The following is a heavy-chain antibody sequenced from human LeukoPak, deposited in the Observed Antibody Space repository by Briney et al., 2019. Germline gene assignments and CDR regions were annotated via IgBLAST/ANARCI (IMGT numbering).Heavy chain of an antibody. CDR2: VYYSGST. CDR1: GGSISSYY. V-gene: IGHV4-59*12. CDR3: ARRLRHYDIVTGDYTYFDR. Sequence: SETLSLTCTVSGGSISSYYWSWIRQPPGKGLEWIGCVYYSGSTNYNPSLKSRVTISVDMAKNQFSLKLTSVTAADTAVYYCARRLRHYDIVTGDYTYFDRGGQGTLVTVSS. J-gene: IGHJ4*02. D-gene: IGHD3-9*01.